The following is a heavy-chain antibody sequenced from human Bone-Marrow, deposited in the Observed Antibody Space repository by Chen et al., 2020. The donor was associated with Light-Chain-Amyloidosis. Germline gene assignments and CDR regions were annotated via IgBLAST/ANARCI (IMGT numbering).Heavy chain of an antibody. CDR2: MPTDVTKT. CDR1: GFTLNPYW. D-gene: IGHD3-22*01. V-gene: IGHV3-74*01. Sequence: EVQLVESGGALVQPGGSLRLSCAASGFTLNPYWMHWVRQPPGGGLVWVARMPTDVTKTVYADSVKSRFTVSRDDAKNTLYLEMNSLRVEETGLYFCARDRGRFSYDRGGLDSWGQGTLVTVSS. CDR3: ARDRGRFSYDRGGLDS. J-gene: IGHJ4*02.